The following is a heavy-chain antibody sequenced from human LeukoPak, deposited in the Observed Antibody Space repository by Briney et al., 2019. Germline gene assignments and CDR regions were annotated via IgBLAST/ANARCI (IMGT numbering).Heavy chain of an antibody. D-gene: IGHD6-13*01. V-gene: IGHV3-66*01. CDR1: GFIVSSNY. J-gene: IGHJ4*02. Sequence: PGGSLRLSCAASGFIVSSNYMSWVRQAPGKGLEWVSVIYSGGNTFYADSVKGRFSISRDNSRNTVYLQMNSLRAEDTAVYFCARAAAAGTFDYWGQGTLVTVSS. CDR3: ARAAAAGTFDY. CDR2: IYSGGNT.